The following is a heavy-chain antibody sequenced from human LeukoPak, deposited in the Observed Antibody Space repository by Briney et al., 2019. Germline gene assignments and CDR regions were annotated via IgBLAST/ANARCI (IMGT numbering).Heavy chain of an antibody. J-gene: IGHJ4*02. CDR2: IIPIFGAT. CDR3: AIDLGASDDYDDY. CDR1: GGTFSSSA. V-gene: IGHV1-69*05. D-gene: IGHD4-17*01. Sequence: ASVKVSCKTSGGTFSSSAISWVRQAPGQGLEWMGQIIPIFGATNYAQQFLDRVTMTTDTSTSTAYMELRSLRSDDTAVYYCAIDLGASDDYDDYWGPGTLVTVSS.